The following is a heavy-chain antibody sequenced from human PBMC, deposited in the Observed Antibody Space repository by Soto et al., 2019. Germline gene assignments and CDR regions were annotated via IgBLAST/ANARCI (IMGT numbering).Heavy chain of an antibody. J-gene: IGHJ6*02. V-gene: IGHV4-59*01. CDR3: ARVFRFTFGGVFQYYGLDV. D-gene: IGHD3-16*01. CDR1: GGSISSYY. CDR2: IYYSGST. Sequence: SETLSLTCTVSGGSISSYYWSWIRQPPGKGLEWIGYIYYSGSTNYNPSLKSRVTISVDTSKNQFSLKLSSVTAADTAVYYCARVFRFTFGGVFQYYGLDVWGQGTTVTVSS.